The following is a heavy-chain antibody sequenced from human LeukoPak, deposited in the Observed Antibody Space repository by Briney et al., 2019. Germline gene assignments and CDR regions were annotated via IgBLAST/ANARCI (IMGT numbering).Heavy chain of an antibody. CDR2: INPSGGST. CDR1: GYTFTSYY. CDR3: AREQPKNYYASSGHYYYYYMDV. D-gene: IGHD3-22*01. V-gene: IGHV1-46*01. Sequence: EASVKVSCKASGYTFTSYYMQWVRQAPGQGLEWMGIINPSGGSTSYAQKFQGRVTMTRDMSTSTVYMELSSLRSEDTAVYYCAREQPKNYYASSGHYYYYYMDVWGKGTTVTVSS. J-gene: IGHJ6*03.